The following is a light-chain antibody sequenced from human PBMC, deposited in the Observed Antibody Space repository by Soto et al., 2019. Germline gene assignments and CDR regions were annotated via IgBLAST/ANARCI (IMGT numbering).Light chain of an antibody. CDR3: QQYGSSPRT. CDR1: QSVSNSY. CDR2: DAS. Sequence: DTVLTQSPGTLSLSPGERATLSCRASQSVSNSYLAWYQQKPGQAPRLLIYDASNRATGIPDRFSGSGSGTDFTLTISRLDPEDFAVYYCQQYGSSPRTFGRGTKVDIK. V-gene: IGKV3-20*01. J-gene: IGKJ1*01.